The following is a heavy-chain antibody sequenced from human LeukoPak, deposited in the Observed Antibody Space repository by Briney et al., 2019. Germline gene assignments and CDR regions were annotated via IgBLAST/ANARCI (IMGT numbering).Heavy chain of an antibody. CDR2: INHSGST. Sequence: PSETLSLTCAVYGGSFSGYYWSWIRQPPGMGLEWIGEINHSGSTNYNPSLKSRVTISVDTSKNQFSLKLSSVTAADTAVYYCASLGGRASYYFDYWGQGTLVTVSS. D-gene: IGHD3-16*01. CDR3: ASLGGRASYYFDY. J-gene: IGHJ4*02. V-gene: IGHV4-34*01. CDR1: GGSFSGYY.